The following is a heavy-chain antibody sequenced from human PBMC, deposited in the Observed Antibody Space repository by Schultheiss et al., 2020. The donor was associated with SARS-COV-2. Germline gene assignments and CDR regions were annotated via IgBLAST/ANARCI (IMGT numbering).Heavy chain of an antibody. D-gene: IGHD3-3*01. CDR2: ISSSSSYI. CDR3: ARVPPLEWLLSDYYYGMDV. CDR1: GFTVSSNY. Sequence: GGSLRLSCAASGFTVSSNYMSWVRQAPGKGLEWVSSISSSSSYIYYADSVKGRFTISRDNAKNSLYLQMNSLRAEDTAVYYCARVPPLEWLLSDYYYGMDVWGQGTTVTVSS. J-gene: IGHJ6*02. V-gene: IGHV3-21*01.